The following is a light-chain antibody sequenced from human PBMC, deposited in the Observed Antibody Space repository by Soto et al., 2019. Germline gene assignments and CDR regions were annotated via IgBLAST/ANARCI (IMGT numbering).Light chain of an antibody. CDR3: PQSIQLPRT. CDR1: QSLLHTDGKTY. J-gene: IGKJ2*01. CDR2: EVS. V-gene: IGKV2D-29*01. Sequence: DIVMTQTPFSLSVTPGQPASISCKSGQSLLHTDGKTYLYWYLQKPGQPPQLLIYEVSNRFSGVPDGFSGRGSGTHFIPSVSRVEAADVGVYSCPQSIQLPRTFGQGTKLEI.